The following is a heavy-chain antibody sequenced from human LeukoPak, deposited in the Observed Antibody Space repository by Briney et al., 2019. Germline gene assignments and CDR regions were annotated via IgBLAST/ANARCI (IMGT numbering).Heavy chain of an antibody. D-gene: IGHD5-18*01. J-gene: IGHJ4*02. V-gene: IGHV4-4*07. CDR3: ARGSGYTYGYPFDS. CDR1: GGSISSYY. Sequence: SETLSLTCTVSGGSISSYYWSWIRQPAGTGLEWIGRIYTSGCTNYNPSLKSRVTMSVDTSKNQFSLKLSSVTAADTAVYYCARGSGYTYGYPFDSWGQGTLVTVSS. CDR2: IYTSGCT.